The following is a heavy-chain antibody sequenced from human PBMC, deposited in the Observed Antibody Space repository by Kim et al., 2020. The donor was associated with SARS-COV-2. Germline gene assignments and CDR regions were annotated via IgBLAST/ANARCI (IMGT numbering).Heavy chain of an antibody. CDR3: ARDLSSKLWWSH. D-gene: IGHD2-21*01. J-gene: IGHJ4*02. CDR1: GFTFSSYS. Sequence: GGSLRLSCAASGFTFSSYSMNWVRQAPGKGLEWVSSISSSSSYIYYADSVKGRFTISRDNAKNSLYLQMNSLRAEDTAVYYCARDLSSKLWWSHWGQGTLVTVSS. V-gene: IGHV3-21*01. CDR2: ISSSSSYI.